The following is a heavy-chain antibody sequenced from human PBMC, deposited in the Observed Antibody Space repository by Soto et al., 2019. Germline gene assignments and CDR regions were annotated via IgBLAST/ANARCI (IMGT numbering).Heavy chain of an antibody. J-gene: IGHJ6*02. CDR3: ARDQGITTFGVYSMYYYGMDV. Sequence: QVQLVQSGAEVKNPGASVKVSCKSSGYTFTNSGISWVRQDPGQGLEWMGWISTDNGNTNYAQHPQGRVSMTTDTSTSTAYMDLRSLRSEDTAVYYCARDQGITTFGVYSMYYYGMDVWGQGTTVTVSS. D-gene: IGHD3-3*01. CDR1: GYTFTNSG. CDR2: ISTDNGNT. V-gene: IGHV1-18*01.